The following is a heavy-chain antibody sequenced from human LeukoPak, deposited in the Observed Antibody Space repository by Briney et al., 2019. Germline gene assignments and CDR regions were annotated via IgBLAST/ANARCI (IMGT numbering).Heavy chain of an antibody. V-gene: IGHV3-30-3*01. D-gene: IGHD5-18*01. CDR2: ISYDGSNK. CDR1: GFTSSSYA. J-gene: IGHJ6*02. Sequence: GRSLRLSCAASGFTSSSYAMHWVRQAPGKGLEWVAVISYDGSNKYYADSVRGRFTISRDNSKNTLYLQMNSLRAEDTAVYYCARCIQLWLRADYYGMDVWGQGTTVTVSS. CDR3: ARCIQLWLRADYYGMDV.